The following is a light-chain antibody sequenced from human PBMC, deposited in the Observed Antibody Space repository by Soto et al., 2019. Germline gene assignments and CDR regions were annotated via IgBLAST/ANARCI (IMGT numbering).Light chain of an antibody. Sequence: NFMLTQPHSVSESPGKTVSISCTRSSGRIASNYVQWYQQRPGSAPTTVIYEDNQRPSGVPDRFSGSIDSSSNSASLTISGLKTEDEVDYYCQSYDNSDQVFGGGTKLTVL. V-gene: IGLV6-57*04. CDR2: EDN. J-gene: IGLJ2*01. CDR1: SGRIASNY. CDR3: QSYDNSDQV.